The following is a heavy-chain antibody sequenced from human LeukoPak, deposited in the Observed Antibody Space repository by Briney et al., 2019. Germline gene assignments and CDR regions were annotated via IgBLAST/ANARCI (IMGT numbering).Heavy chain of an antibody. V-gene: IGHV3-7*01. Sequence: GGSLRLSCAASGFTFTSYWMSWVRQAPGKGLEWVANIKQDGSEKYYVDSVKGRFTISRDNAKNSLYLQMNSLRAEDTAVYYCARGSGRSYLPFDYWGQGTLVTVSS. CDR2: IKQDGSEK. CDR1: GFTFTSYW. D-gene: IGHD1-26*01. J-gene: IGHJ4*02. CDR3: ARGSGRSYLPFDY.